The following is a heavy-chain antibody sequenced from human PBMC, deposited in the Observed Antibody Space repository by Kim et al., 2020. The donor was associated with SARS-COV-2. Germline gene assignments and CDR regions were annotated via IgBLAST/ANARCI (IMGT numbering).Heavy chain of an antibody. CDR1: GGSISGYY. CDR2: IYDSGST. CDR3: ARRHSNYNWFDP. J-gene: IGHJ5*02. V-gene: IGHV4-4*07. Sequence: SETLSLTCTVSGGSISGYYWSWIRQPAGKGLEWIGRIYDSGSTTYNPSLKSRVTMSVDTSKNQFSLKLNSVTAADTALYYCARRHSNYNWFDPWGQGTLVTVAS. D-gene: IGHD4-4*01.